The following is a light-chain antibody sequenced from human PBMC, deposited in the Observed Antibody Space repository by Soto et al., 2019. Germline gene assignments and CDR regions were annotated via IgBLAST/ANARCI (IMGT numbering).Light chain of an antibody. CDR3: QQSYSTLSIT. CDR1: QSISSY. Sequence: DIQMTQSPSSLSASVGDRVTITCRASQSISSYLNWYQQKPGKAPKLLIYAASSLQSGDPSRFSGSGSGTDFTLTISSLQPEDFATYYCQQSYSTLSITFGQGTRLEIK. CDR2: AAS. V-gene: IGKV1-39*01. J-gene: IGKJ5*01.